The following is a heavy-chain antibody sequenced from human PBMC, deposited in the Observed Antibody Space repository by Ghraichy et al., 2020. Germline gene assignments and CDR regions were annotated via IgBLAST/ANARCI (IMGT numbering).Heavy chain of an antibody. V-gene: IGHV1-2*06. CDR2: IDPNSGAT. CDR1: GYTFTGYY. CDR3: ARDFFSSITSPNYYYGMDV. Sequence: ASVKVSCKASGYTFTGYYMNWVRQAPGQGLEWMGRIDPNSGATNYAQKFQGRVTMTRDTSISTAYVELSRLRSDDTAVYYCARDFFSSITSPNYYYGMDVWGQGTTVTVSS. D-gene: IGHD1-14*01. J-gene: IGHJ6*02.